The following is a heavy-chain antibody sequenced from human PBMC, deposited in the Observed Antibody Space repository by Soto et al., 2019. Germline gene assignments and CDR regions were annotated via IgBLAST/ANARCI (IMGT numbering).Heavy chain of an antibody. CDR3: AREPSLERTTPTGYFDY. V-gene: IGHV4-30-4*02. Sequence: KASDTLSLTCTVSGGTMSSGDYYWSWIRRPPGKGLEWIGYIYNSGSTYYNPSLRSRVTISIDTSKNQFSLRLSSVTAGDTAVYYCAREPSLERTTPTGYFDYWGQGALVTVPS. CDR1: GGTMSSGDYY. J-gene: IGHJ4*02. D-gene: IGHD3-16*02. CDR2: IYNSGST.